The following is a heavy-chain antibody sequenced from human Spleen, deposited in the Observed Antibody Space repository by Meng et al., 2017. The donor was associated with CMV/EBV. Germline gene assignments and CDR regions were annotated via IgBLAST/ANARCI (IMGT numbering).Heavy chain of an antibody. CDR2: ISDYNGNT. CDR1: GFTLSDFG. Sequence: ASVKVSCKASGFTLSDFGVSWVRQAPGQGLEFMGWISDYNGNTDYARNFQGRVTLTTDSSTGTAYMELRGLRSDDTAVYYCARGGMMWRSGIVIEPATAFDFWGQGTLVTVSS. D-gene: IGHD2-21*01. CDR3: ARGGMMWRSGIVIEPATAFDF. V-gene: IGHV1-18*01. J-gene: IGHJ4*02.